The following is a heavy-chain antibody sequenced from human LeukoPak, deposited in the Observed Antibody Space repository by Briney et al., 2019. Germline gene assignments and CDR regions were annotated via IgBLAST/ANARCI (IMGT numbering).Heavy chain of an antibody. CDR2: MSDSGRVI. V-gene: IGHV3-48*03. CDR3: ARVSTVTERY. Sequence: GGSLRLSCVASGFTLSNYNMNWVRQAPGKGLEWVAYMSDSGRVIYYADSVKGRFTISKDNAKNSLYLQMKSLRAEDTAVYYCARVSTVTERYWGRGTLVTVSS. J-gene: IGHJ4*02. D-gene: IGHD4-17*01. CDR1: GFTLSNYN.